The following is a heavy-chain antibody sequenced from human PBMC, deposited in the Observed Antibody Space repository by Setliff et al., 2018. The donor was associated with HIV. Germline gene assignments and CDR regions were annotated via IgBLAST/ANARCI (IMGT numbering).Heavy chain of an antibody. D-gene: IGHD1-1*01. V-gene: IGHV1-24*01. CDR3: ASARIPTGGTSTSFDY. CDR2: FDPEDGET. CDR1: GYTLTELS. Sequence: ASVKVSCKVSGYTLTELSMHWVRQAPGKGLEWMGGFDPEDGETIYAQKFQGRFTISRDNSKNTLYLQLDSLRPEDTAVYYCASARIPTGGTSTSFDYWGQGTLVTVSS. J-gene: IGHJ4*02.